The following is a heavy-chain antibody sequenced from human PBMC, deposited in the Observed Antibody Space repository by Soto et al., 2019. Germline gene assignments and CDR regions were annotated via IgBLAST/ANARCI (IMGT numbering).Heavy chain of an antibody. J-gene: IGHJ4*02. V-gene: IGHV3-30*18. CDR2: ISYDGTNE. D-gene: IGHD3-10*01. Sequence: GRSLRLSXTVSGFPFSAFAMYWVRQAPGKGLEWVALISYDGTNEDYAESVRGRFTISRDNSKNTLYLDMNSLSAEDSAVYFCAKGVVREPAYFDYWGQGTLVTVSS. CDR1: GFPFSAFA. CDR3: AKGVVREPAYFDY.